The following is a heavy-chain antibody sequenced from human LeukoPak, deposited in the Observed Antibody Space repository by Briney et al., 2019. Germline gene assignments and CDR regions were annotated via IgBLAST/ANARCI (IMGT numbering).Heavy chain of an antibody. Sequence: GGSLRLSCAASGFTFSSYAMSWVRQAPGKGLEWVSAISGSGGSTYYADSVKGRFTISRDNSKNTLYLQMNSLRAEDTAVYYCAGTSKGYSSSWPPVTYYYYGMDVWGQGTTVTVSS. CDR2: ISGSGGST. CDR1: GFTFSSYA. CDR3: AGTSKGYSSSWPPVTYYYYGMDV. D-gene: IGHD6-13*01. V-gene: IGHV3-23*01. J-gene: IGHJ6*02.